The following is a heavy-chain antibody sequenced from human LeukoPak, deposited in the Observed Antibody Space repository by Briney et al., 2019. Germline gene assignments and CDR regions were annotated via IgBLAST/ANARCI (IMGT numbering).Heavy chain of an antibody. D-gene: IGHD6-19*01. V-gene: IGHV1-69*01. CDR3: ARGQWPDAFDI. CDR2: IIPIFGTA. Sequence: ASVKVSCKASGGTFSSYAISWVRQAPGQGLEWMGGIIPIFGTANYAQKFQGRVTITADESTSTAYMELSSLKSEDTAVYYCARGQWPDAFDIWGKGTTVTVSS. CDR1: GGTFSSYA. J-gene: IGHJ3*02.